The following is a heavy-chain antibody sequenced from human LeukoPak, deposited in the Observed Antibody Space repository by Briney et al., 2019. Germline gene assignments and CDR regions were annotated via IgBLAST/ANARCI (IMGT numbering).Heavy chain of an antibody. Sequence: SETLSLTCTVSGGSISSYYWSWIRQPPGKGLEWIGYIYYSGSTNYNPSLKSRVTISVDTSKNQFSLKLNSVTAADTAVYYCARLTGSASELYNCFDPWGQATLVTVSS. J-gene: IGHJ5*02. CDR1: GGSISSYY. D-gene: IGHD3-10*01. V-gene: IGHV4-59*08. CDR2: IYYSGST. CDR3: ARLTGSASELYNCFDP.